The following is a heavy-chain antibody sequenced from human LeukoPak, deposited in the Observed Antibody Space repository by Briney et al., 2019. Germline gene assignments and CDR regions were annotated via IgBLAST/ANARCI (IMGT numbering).Heavy chain of an antibody. V-gene: IGHV3-48*03. CDR1: GFTFSSYE. CDR3: ARDPADYGDYYYYYGMDV. Sequence: GGSLRLSCAASGFTFSSYEMNWVRQASGKGLEWVSYISSSGSTIYYADSVKGRFTISRDNAKNSLYLQMNSLRAEDTAVYYCARDPADYGDYYYYYGMDVWGKGTTVTVSS. J-gene: IGHJ6*04. D-gene: IGHD4-17*01. CDR2: ISSSGSTI.